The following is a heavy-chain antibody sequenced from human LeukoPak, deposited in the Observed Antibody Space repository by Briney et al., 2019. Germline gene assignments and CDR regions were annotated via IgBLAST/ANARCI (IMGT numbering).Heavy chain of an antibody. CDR2: ISGSGGST. CDR3: AKGVKGYYYDSSVYYFDY. V-gene: IGHV3-23*01. CDR1: GFTFSSYA. J-gene: IGHJ4*02. Sequence: GGSLRLSCAASGFTFSSYAMSLVRQAPRKGLDWVSAISGSGGSTYYADSVKGRFTISRDNSKNTLYLQMNSLRAEDTAVYYCAKGVKGYYYDSSVYYFDYWGQGTLVTVSS. D-gene: IGHD3-22*01.